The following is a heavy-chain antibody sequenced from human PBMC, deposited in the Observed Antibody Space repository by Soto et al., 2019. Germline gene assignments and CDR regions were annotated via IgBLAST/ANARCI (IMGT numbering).Heavy chain of an antibody. J-gene: IGHJ4*02. V-gene: IGHV3-48*01. Sequence: GSLRLSCAASGFTFSSYSMNWVRQAPGKGLEWVSYISSSSSTIYYADSVKGRFTISRDKSISTAYLQWSSLKASDTAMYYCARPTTDTARVDYWGQGTLVTISS. CDR2: ISSSSSTI. D-gene: IGHD5-18*01. CDR1: GFTFSSYS. CDR3: ARPTTDTARVDY.